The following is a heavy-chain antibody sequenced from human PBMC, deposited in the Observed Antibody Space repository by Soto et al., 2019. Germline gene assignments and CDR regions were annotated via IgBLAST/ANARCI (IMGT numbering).Heavy chain of an antibody. CDR2: ISAYNGYT. Sequence: ASVKVSCKASGYTFANYGFSWVRQAPGQGLEWMGWISAYNGYTKHAQKLQGRVTMTTDTPTRTAYMALRSLTSDHTPLPYFASRTSSNSSSYYYVMDFWGQGTTVSV. D-gene: IGHD6-6*01. CDR1: GYTFANYG. CDR3: ASRTSSNSSSYYYVMDF. V-gene: IGHV1-18*01. J-gene: IGHJ6*02.